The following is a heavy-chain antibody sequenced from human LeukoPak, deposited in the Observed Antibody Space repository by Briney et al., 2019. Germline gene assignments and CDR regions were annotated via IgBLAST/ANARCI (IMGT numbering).Heavy chain of an antibody. D-gene: IGHD3-10*01. V-gene: IGHV4-34*01. J-gene: IGHJ3*02. CDR1: GGSFSGYY. Sequence: PSETLSLTCAVYGGSFSGYYWSWIRQPPGKGLEWIGEINHSGSTNYNPSLKSRVTISVDTSKNQFSLKLSSVTPEDTAVYYCARGPMDYYGSGAGQVDIWGQGTMVTVSS. CDR3: ARGPMDYYGSGAGQVDI. CDR2: INHSGST.